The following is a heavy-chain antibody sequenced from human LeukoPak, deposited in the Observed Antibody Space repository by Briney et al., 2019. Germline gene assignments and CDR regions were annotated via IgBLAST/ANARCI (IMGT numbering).Heavy chain of an antibody. J-gene: IGHJ5*02. CDR3: AGTPGSGWFDP. CDR1: GGSISSGGYS. D-gene: IGHD1-26*01. CDR2: IYHSGST. Sequence: SSETLSLTCAVSGGSISSGGYSWSWIRQPPGKGLEWIGYIYHSGSTYYNPSLKSRVTISVDRSKNQFSLKPSSVTAADTAVYYCAGTPGSGWFDPWGQGTLVTVSS. V-gene: IGHV4-30-2*01.